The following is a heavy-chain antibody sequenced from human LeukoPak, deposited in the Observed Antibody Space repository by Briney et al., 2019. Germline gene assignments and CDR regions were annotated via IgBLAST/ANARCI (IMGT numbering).Heavy chain of an antibody. CDR3: AREHEYSYGFGWFDP. Sequence: GESLKVSCKASGYTFTSYGISWVRQAPGQGLEWMGWISAYNGNTNYAQKLQGRVTMTTDTSTSTAYMELRSLRSDDTAVYYCAREHEYSYGFGWFDPWGQGTLVTVSS. D-gene: IGHD5-18*01. V-gene: IGHV1-18*01. CDR1: GYTFTSYG. CDR2: ISAYNGNT. J-gene: IGHJ5*02.